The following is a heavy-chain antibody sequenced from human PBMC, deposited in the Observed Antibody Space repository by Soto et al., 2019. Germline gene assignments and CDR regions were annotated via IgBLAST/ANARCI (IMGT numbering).Heavy chain of an antibody. CDR2: IIPLFGRT. D-gene: IGHD6-13*01. V-gene: IGHV1-69*12. Sequence: QVHLVQSGAEVKMPGSSVKVSCKVSGGPFSSYTISWVRQVPGQGLEWMGEIIPLFGRTNYVQGFQGRVTISADESTNTAYMQLSSLSSEDTAVYYCVRDSIAAAGFDSWGQGTLVTVS. CDR1: GGPFSSYT. CDR3: VRDSIAAAGFDS. J-gene: IGHJ4*02.